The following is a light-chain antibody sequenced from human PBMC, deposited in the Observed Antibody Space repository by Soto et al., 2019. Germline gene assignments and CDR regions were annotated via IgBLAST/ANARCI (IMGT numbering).Light chain of an antibody. CDR3: RSYTSSSTYV. Sequence: QSVLTQPASVSGSPGQSITISCTGTSTDIGRYNYVSWYQQHPGKAPKLMIYDVSNRPSGVSNRFSGSKSGNTASLTISGLQAEDEADYYCRSYTSSSTYVFGTGTKVTV. CDR1: STDIGRYNY. V-gene: IGLV2-14*01. CDR2: DVS. J-gene: IGLJ1*01.